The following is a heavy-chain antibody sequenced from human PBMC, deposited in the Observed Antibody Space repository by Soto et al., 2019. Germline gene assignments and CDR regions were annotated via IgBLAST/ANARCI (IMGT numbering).Heavy chain of an antibody. CDR2: ISSSSSYI. J-gene: IGHJ4*02. Sequence: EVQLVESGGGLVKPGGSLRLSCAASGFTFSSYSMNWVRQAPGQGLECVSSISSSSSYIYYADSVKGRFTISRDNAKNSLYLQMNSLRAEDTAVYYCARGQLRGELGYWGQGTLVTVSS. V-gene: IGHV3-21*01. CDR1: GFTFSSYS. CDR3: ARGQLRGELGY. D-gene: IGHD6-6*01.